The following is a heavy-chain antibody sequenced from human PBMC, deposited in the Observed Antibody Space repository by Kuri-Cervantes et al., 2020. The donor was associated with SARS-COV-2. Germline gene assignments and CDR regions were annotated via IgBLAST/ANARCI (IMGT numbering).Heavy chain of an antibody. CDR1: GFTFNNYA. Sequence: GESLKISCAASGFTFNNYAMHWVRQTPGEGPEWVAITSYDGTSKYYADSVKGRFTISRDNSKNTLYLQMNNLRGDDTAVYFCARGRVGVQDFWGQGTLVTVSS. D-gene: IGHD2-21*01. V-gene: IGHV3-30-3*01. J-gene: IGHJ4*02. CDR2: TSYDGTSK. CDR3: ARGRVGVQDF.